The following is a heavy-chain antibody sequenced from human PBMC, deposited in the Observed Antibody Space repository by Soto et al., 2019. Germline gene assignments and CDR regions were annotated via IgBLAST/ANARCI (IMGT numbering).Heavy chain of an antibody. CDR3: AKGLSAGSGSYYIEPHPNWFDP. CDR1: GFTFSSYG. CDR2: ISYDGSNK. J-gene: IGHJ5*02. D-gene: IGHD3-10*01. V-gene: IGHV3-30*18. Sequence: GGSLRLSCAASGFTFSSYGMHWVRQAPGKGLEWVAVISYDGSNKYYADSVKGRFTISRDNSKNTLYLQMNSLRAEDTAVYYCAKGLSAGSGSYYIEPHPNWFDPWGQGTLVTVSS.